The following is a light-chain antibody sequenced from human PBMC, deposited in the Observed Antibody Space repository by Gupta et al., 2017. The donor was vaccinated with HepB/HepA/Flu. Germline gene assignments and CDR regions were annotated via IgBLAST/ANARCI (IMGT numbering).Light chain of an antibody. CDR3: MQALQTPLT. J-gene: IGKJ4*01. Sequence: DIVMIQSPLSLPVTPGEPASISCRSSQSLLDSDGYNYLDWYLQKPGQSPQLLIYLGSNRASGVPDRFSASGSGTDFTLKISRVEAEDVGVYYGMQALQTPLTFGGGTKVEIK. CDR1: QSLLDSDGYNY. V-gene: IGKV2-28*01. CDR2: LGS.